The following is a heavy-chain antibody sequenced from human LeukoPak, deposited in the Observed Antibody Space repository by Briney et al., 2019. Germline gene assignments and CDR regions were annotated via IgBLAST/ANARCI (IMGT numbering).Heavy chain of an antibody. CDR3: ARGWGCSSTSCEVTSILPFDP. D-gene: IGHD2-2*01. CDR2: ISAYNGNT. CDR1: GYTFTRYG. Sequence: GASVKVSCKASGYTFTRYGISWVRQAPGQGLEWMGWISAYNGNTNYAQKLQGRVTMTTDTSTSTAYMELRSLRFDDTAVYYCARGWGCSSTSCEVTSILPFDPWGQGTLVTVSS. J-gene: IGHJ5*02. V-gene: IGHV1-18*01.